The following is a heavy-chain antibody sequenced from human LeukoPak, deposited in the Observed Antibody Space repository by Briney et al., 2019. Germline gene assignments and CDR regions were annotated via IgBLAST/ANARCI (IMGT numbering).Heavy chain of an antibody. D-gene: IGHD2-2*01. CDR1: GYTLTSYG. CDR3: ARVAGGYCSSTSCYGGWFDP. CDR2: ISAYNGNT. J-gene: IGHJ5*02. Sequence: ASVKVSCKASGYTLTSYGISWVRQAPGQGLEWMGWISAYNGNTNYAQKLQGRATMTTDTSTSTAYMELRSLRSDDTAVYYCARVAGGYCSSTSCYGGWFDPWGQGTLVTVSS. V-gene: IGHV1-18*01.